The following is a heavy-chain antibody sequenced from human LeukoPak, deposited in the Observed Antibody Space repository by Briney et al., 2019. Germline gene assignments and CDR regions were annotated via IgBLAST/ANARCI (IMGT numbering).Heavy chain of an antibody. CDR1: GYTFSSYA. V-gene: IGHV3-30-3*01. CDR2: ISYDGSNK. D-gene: IGHD6-19*01. J-gene: IGHJ3*02. Sequence: GGSLRLSCAASGYTFSSYAMHRVRQAPGKGLEWVAVISYDGSNKYYADSVKGRFTISRDNSKNTLYLQMNSLRAEDTAVYYCARESSGWYLSAFDIWGQGTMVTVSS. CDR3: ARESSGWYLSAFDI.